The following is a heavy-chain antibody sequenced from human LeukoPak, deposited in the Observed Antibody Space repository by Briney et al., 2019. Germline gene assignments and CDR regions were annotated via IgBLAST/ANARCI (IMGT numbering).Heavy chain of an antibody. Sequence: PGGSLRLSCAASGFTFSSCSMKWVRQAPGKGLEWVSSISSSSSHIYYADSVKGRFTISRDNAKNSLYLQMNSLRAEDTAVYYCARGGCSSASCAFDYWGQGTLVTVSS. D-gene: IGHD2-2*01. CDR2: ISSSSSHI. V-gene: IGHV3-21*01. CDR3: ARGGCSSASCAFDY. CDR1: GFTFSSCS. J-gene: IGHJ4*02.